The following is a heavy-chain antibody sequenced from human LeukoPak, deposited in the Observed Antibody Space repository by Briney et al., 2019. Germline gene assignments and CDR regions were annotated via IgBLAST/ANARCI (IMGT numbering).Heavy chain of an antibody. V-gene: IGHV1-69*06. CDR2: IIPIFGTA. D-gene: IGHD2-2*01. CDR3: ARDVYCSSTTCSYYFDY. Sequence: GASVKVSCKASGGTFSNYAISWVRQAPGQGLEWMGGIIPIFGTANYAQKFRGRVTITADKSTRTAYMELSSLRSEDTAVYYCARDVYCSSTTCSYYFDYWGQGTLVTVSS. J-gene: IGHJ4*02. CDR1: GGTFSNYA.